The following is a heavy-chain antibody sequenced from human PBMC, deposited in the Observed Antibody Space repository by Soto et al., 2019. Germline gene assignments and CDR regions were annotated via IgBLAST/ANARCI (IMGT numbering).Heavy chain of an antibody. J-gene: IGHJ6*02. V-gene: IGHV1-18*01. CDR2: ISCYNGKT. D-gene: IGHD3-3*01. Sequence: QVQVVQSGDEVKETGASVRVSCKTSGYSFTAYGISWVRQAPGQGLEWMGWISCYNGKTKYAQKVQGRVTMTTDTSTGTAYMGVRSLRSDDTAIYYCARDAPPPELRFLEWHNYDYNGMDVWGQGTTVPV. CDR3: ARDAPPPELRFLEWHNYDYNGMDV. CDR1: GYSFTAYG.